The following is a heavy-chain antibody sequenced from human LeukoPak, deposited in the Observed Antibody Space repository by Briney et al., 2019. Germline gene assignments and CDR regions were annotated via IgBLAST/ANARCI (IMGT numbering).Heavy chain of an antibody. CDR2: INSDGSST. CDR1: RFTFSSYW. V-gene: IGHV3-74*01. J-gene: IGHJ4*02. Sequence: GGSLRPSCAASRFTFSSYWMHWVRQAPGKGLVWVSRINSDGSSTNYADSVKGRFTISRDNAKSMLYLQVNSLRAEDTAVYYCARDITGDPPPYYFDYWGQGSLVTVSS. D-gene: IGHD7-27*01. CDR3: ARDITGDPPPYYFDY.